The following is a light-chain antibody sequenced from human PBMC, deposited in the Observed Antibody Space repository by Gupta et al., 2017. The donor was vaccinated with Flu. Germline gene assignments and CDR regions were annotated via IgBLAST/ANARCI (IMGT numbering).Light chain of an antibody. Sequence: EIVLTQSPGTLSLSPGERATLSCRASQSVSSSSYLAWYQQKPGQAPRLLIYGASNRATGIPDRFSGSGSGTDFTLTISRLEPEDFAVYYCHHYGSSPTFGQGTKVEIK. J-gene: IGKJ1*01. V-gene: IGKV3-20*01. CDR2: GAS. CDR1: QSVSSSSY. CDR3: HHYGSSPT.